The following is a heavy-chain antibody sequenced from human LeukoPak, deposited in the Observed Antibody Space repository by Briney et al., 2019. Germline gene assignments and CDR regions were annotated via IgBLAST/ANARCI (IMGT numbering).Heavy chain of an antibody. J-gene: IGHJ4*02. CDR1: GFTFSTYA. CDR2: FGGGGNT. CDR3: AREKLSSGFFDY. D-gene: IGHD5-12*01. Sequence: GGSLRLSCAASGFTFSTYAMSWVRQAPGTGLEWVSAFGGGGNTYYADSVKGRFTISRDNSKNTLYLQMNSLRAEDTAIYYCAREKLSSGFFDYWGQGTLVTVSS. V-gene: IGHV3-23*01.